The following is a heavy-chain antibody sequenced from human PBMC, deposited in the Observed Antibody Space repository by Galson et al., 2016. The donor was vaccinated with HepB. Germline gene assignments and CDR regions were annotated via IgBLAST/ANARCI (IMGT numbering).Heavy chain of an antibody. CDR1: GYSVSSNSAA. J-gene: IGHJ5*02. CDR2: TYYRSKRYN. CDR3: ARHPLLPCGA. D-gene: IGHD2-15*01. V-gene: IGHV6-1*01. Sequence: CAISGYSVSSNSAAWNWIRQSPSRGLEWLGRTYYRSKRYNDYAVSVKSRISINPDTYKTQFSLQLNTVTPEDTAAYYCARHPLLPCGAWGQGTLVTVSS.